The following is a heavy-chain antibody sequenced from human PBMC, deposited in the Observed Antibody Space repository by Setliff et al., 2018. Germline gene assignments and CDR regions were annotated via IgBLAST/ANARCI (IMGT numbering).Heavy chain of an antibody. CDR2: ITPIFETA. D-gene: IGHD1-1*01. CDR3: AKGGDWDDQHYAFDI. CDR1: GGAFSTYS. V-gene: IGHV1-69*06. J-gene: IGHJ3*02. Sequence: SVKVSCKASGGAFSTYSLSWVRQAPGQGLEWVGGITPIFETAHYAQKFQDRVTITADKSTSTVYMELNSLISEDTALYFCAKGGDWDDQHYAFDIWGQGTMVTVSS.